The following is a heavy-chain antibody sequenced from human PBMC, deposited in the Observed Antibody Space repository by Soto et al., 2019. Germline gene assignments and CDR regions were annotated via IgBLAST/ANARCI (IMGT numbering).Heavy chain of an antibody. Sequence: PGGSLRLSCAASGSTFSRYAMSWVRQAPGKGLEWVSTIGTAGRTTYYADSVKGRFTISRDNSKDTLYLQMNSLSAEDTAVYYYAPLPRALMVPVARYFDYCGHGTLVGVFS. CDR2: IGTAGRTT. D-gene: IGHD5-12*01. J-gene: IGHJ4*01. CDR3: APLPRALMVPVARYFDY. CDR1: GSTFSRYA. V-gene: IGHV3-23*01.